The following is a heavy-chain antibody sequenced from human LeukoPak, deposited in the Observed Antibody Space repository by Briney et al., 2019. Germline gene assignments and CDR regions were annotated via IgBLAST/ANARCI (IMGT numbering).Heavy chain of an antibody. V-gene: IGHV3-48*03. CDR2: ISRSGSTR. CDR3: ATGVWFDP. J-gene: IGHJ5*02. CDR1: GFTFSSYE. Sequence: GGSLRLSCAGSGFTFSSYEMNWVRQAPGKGLEWVSYISRSGSTRYYADSLRGRFTISRDNAKNSLYLQMHSLRAEDTAVYYCATGVWFDPWGQGTLVTVSP.